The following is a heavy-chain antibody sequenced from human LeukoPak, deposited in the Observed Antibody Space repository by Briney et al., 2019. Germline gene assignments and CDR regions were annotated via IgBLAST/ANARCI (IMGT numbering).Heavy chain of an antibody. J-gene: IGHJ4*02. Sequence: GGSLRLSCAASGFTFSSYSMNWVRQAPGKGLEWVSYISSSSSTIYYADSVKGRFTISRDNAKNSLYLQMNSLRAADTAVYYCARENSGWYPYVDYWGQGTLVTVSS. V-gene: IGHV3-48*01. CDR3: ARENSGWYPYVDY. D-gene: IGHD6-19*01. CDR2: ISSSSSTI. CDR1: GFTFSSYS.